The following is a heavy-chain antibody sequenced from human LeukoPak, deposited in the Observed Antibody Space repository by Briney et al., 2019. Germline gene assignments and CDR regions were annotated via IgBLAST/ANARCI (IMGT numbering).Heavy chain of an antibody. V-gene: IGHV1-8*01. CDR1: GYTFTTHD. Sequence: ASVKVSCKASGYTFTTHDTSWVRQATGQGLEWMGWMNPDSGDTDYAQKVQDRVTMTRNTSINTAYMELSSLRSEDTAVYYCARATGGEIDYWGQGTLVTVSS. CDR2: MNPDSGDT. CDR3: ARATGGEIDY. D-gene: IGHD7-27*01. J-gene: IGHJ4*02.